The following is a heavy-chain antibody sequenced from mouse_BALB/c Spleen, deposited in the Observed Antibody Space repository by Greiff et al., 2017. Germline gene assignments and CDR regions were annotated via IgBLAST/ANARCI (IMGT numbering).Heavy chain of an antibody. D-gene: IGHD2-1*01. CDR1: GFSLSRYS. CDR2: IWGGGST. Sequence: VKLMESGPGLVAPSQSLSITCTVSGFSLSRYSVHWVRQPPGKGLEWLGMIWGGGSTDYNSALKSRLSISKDNSKSQVFLKMNSLQTDDTAMYYCARSLIYYGNIFDYWGQGTTLTGSS. J-gene: IGHJ2*01. CDR3: ARSLIYYGNIFDY. V-gene: IGHV2-6-4*01.